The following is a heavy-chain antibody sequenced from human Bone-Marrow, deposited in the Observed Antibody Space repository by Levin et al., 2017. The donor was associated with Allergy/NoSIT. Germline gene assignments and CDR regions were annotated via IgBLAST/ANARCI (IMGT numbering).Heavy chain of an antibody. CDR1: GFTFSNAW. Sequence: KPGGSLRLSCAASGFTFSNAWMSWVRQAPGKGLEWVGRIKSKTDGGTTDYAAPVKGRFTISRDDSKNTLYLQMNSLKTEDTAVYYCTTGHALPPRSYGVVPAAPYYYYYGMDVWGQGTTVTVSS. V-gene: IGHV3-15*01. CDR3: TTGHALPPRSYGVVPAAPYYYYYGMDV. J-gene: IGHJ6*02. D-gene: IGHD2-2*01. CDR2: IKSKTDGGTT.